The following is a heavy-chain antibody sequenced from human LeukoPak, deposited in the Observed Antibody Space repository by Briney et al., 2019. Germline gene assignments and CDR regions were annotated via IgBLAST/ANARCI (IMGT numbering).Heavy chain of an antibody. D-gene: IGHD3-22*01. CDR3: ARVTSKSGYYHY. J-gene: IGHJ4*02. CDR2: IYYSGST. V-gene: IGHV4-59*01. CDR1: GGSISSYY. Sequence: SETLSLTCTVSGGSISSYYWSWIRQPPGKGLEWIGYIYYSGSTNYNPSLKSRVTISVDTSKNQFSLKLSSVTAADTAVYYCARVTSKSGYYHYWGQGTLVTVSS.